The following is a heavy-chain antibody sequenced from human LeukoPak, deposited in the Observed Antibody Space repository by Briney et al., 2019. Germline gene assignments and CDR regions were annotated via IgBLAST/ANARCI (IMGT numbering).Heavy chain of an antibody. Sequence: GGSLRLSCAASGLTLSNAWMTWVRQAPGKGLEWVGRIKSKTDGGTTDYAAPVKGRFTISREDSKSTLYLQMNSLRTEDTALYYCTTHAYGSGSYSPWGQGTLVIVSS. CDR1: GLTLSNAW. V-gene: IGHV3-15*01. D-gene: IGHD3-10*01. CDR2: IKSKTDGGTT. J-gene: IGHJ5*02. CDR3: TTHAYGSGSYSP.